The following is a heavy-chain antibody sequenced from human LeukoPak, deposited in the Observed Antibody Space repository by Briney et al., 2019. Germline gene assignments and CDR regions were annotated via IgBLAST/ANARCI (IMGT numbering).Heavy chain of an antibody. V-gene: IGHV1-8*02. CDR1: GGAFSSYA. CDR2: VNPNSGNT. J-gene: IGHJ4*02. D-gene: IGHD3-22*01. Sequence: GSSVTVSCKASGGAFSSYAISWVRQAPGHGLEWMGWVNPNSGNTGYAQKFQGRVTMTMDPSISTAYMELSSLRSEDTAVYYCARRSDDYDSSAYYHWGQGTLVTVSS. CDR3: ARRSDDYDSSAYYH.